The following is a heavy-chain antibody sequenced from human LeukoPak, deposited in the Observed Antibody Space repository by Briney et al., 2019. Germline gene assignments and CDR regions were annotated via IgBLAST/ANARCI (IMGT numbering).Heavy chain of an antibody. J-gene: IGHJ4*02. CDR3: ARDWRDTPDY. V-gene: IGHV3-11*01. Sequence: PGGSLRLSCAVSGFTFSDYYMSCMRQAPGGGVEWVSYISSSGSTIYYADSVKGRFTISRDNAKNSLYLQMNSLRAEDTAVYYCARDWRDTPDYWGQGTLVTVSS. D-gene: IGHD3-3*01. CDR2: ISSSGSTI. CDR1: GFTFSDYY.